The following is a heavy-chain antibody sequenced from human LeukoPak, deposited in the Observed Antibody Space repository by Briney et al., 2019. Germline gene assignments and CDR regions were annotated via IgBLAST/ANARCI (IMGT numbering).Heavy chain of an antibody. CDR3: ARDLLAAGTFDY. CDR1: GGSISSCY. D-gene: IGHD6-13*01. V-gene: IGHV4-59*01. CDR2: ISYSGST. J-gene: IGHJ4*02. Sequence: SSETLSLTCSVSGGSISSCYWSWIRQPPDKGLEWIGYISYSGSTSYNPSLKSRVTISVDTSKNKFSLKLSSVTAADTAVYYCARDLLAAGTFDYWGQGSLVTVSS.